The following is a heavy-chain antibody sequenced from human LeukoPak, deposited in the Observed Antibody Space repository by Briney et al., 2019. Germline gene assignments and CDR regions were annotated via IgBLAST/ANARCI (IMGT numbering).Heavy chain of an antibody. CDR3: ARGDYYGSGSYYPLGYNGMDV. J-gene: IGHJ6*02. Sequence: GASVKVSCKASGYTFTSYAMHWVRQAPGQRLEWMGWINAGNGNTKYSQKFQGRVTITRDTSASTAYMELSSLRSEDTAVYYCARGDYYGSGSYYPLGYNGMDVWGQGTTVTVSS. V-gene: IGHV1-3*01. D-gene: IGHD3-10*01. CDR2: INAGNGNT. CDR1: GYTFTSYA.